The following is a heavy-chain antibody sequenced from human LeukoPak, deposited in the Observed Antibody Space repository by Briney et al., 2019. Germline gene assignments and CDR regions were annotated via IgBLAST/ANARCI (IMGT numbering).Heavy chain of an antibody. V-gene: IGHV1-2*02. CDR2: INPNSGGT. J-gene: IGHJ4*02. CDR1: GYTFTGYY. D-gene: IGHD2-2*01. Sequence: TSVKVSCKASGYTFTGYYMHWVRQAPGQGLEWMGWINPNSGGTNYAQKFQGRVTMTRDTSISTAYMELSRLRSDDTAVYYCARAKTRLGYCSSTSCWSFGYWGQGTLVTVSS. CDR3: ARAKTRLGYCSSTSCWSFGY.